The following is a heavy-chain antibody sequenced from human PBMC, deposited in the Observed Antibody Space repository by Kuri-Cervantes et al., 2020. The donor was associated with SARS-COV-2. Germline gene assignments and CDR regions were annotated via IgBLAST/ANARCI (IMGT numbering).Heavy chain of an antibody. D-gene: IGHD3-3*01. CDR3: SRVGGDFWSGYYQHDAFDI. Sequence: SAKSSCKASGGTFSSYATSWVRQAPGQGLQWMGRIIPILGIANYAQKFQDSVTITADKSTSTAYMELSSLRSEDTAVYYCSRVGGDFWSGYYQHDAFDIWGQGTMVTVSS. V-gene: IGHV1-69*04. CDR2: IIPILGIA. J-gene: IGHJ3*02. CDR1: GGTFSSYA.